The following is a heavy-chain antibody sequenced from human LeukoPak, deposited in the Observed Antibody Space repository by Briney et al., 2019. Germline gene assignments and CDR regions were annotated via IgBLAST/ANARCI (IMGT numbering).Heavy chain of an antibody. D-gene: IGHD7-27*01. CDR2: ISSSSSYI. Sequence: GGSLRLSCAASGFTFRSYSMNWVRQAPGKGLEWVSSISSSSSYIYYADSVKGRFTISRDNAKNSLYLQMNSLRAEDTAVYYCARDRLPLGFDYWSQGTLVTVSS. J-gene: IGHJ4*02. CDR1: GFTFRSYS. V-gene: IGHV3-21*01. CDR3: ARDRLPLGFDY.